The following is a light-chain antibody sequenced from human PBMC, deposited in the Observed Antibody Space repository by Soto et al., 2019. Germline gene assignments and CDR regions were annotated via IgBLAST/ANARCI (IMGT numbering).Light chain of an antibody. CDR3: QQYNSDPWT. CDR1: QSIXSR. V-gene: IGKV1-5*03. CDR2: KAS. Sequence: IPMTQSPVTLSASAGDRVTITCRASQSIXSRLAWYQQKPGKAPKVPXDKASTLERGGPSSFSGSGSGTEFTLPISSLQPEYFATYYCQQYNSDPWTFGQGTKVDIK. J-gene: IGKJ1*01.